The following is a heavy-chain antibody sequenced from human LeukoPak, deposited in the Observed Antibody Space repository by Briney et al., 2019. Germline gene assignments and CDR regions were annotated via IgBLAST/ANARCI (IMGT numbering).Heavy chain of an antibody. V-gene: IGHV1-18*01. CDR3: ARPYDFWSGYRSLHDAFDI. CDR2: VLPYNGNT. J-gene: IGHJ3*02. Sequence: ASVKVSCKASGYTFNRYGITWVRQAPGQGLEWVGWVLPYNGNTKYAEKLQARVTMATDTSTSTAYMELRSLRSNDTAVYYCARPYDFWSGYRSLHDAFDIWGHGTMVTVSS. D-gene: IGHD3-3*01. CDR1: GYTFNRYG.